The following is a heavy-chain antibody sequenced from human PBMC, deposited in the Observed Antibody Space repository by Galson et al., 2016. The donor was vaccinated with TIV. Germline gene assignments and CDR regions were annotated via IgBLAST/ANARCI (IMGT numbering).Heavy chain of an antibody. V-gene: IGHV5-51*01. D-gene: IGHD6-19*01. J-gene: IGHJ4*02. CDR1: GYRFSDYW. Sequence: QSGAEVTKPGESLKISCRGSGYRFSDYWIGWVRQTPEEGLEWMGVIYPGASDTKYSPSFQGQVTISADKSIHTAYLQWNRLKASDTAIYFCATLSSGWPNYFDNWGQGTQVIVSS. CDR3: ATLSSGWPNYFDN. CDR2: IYPGASDT.